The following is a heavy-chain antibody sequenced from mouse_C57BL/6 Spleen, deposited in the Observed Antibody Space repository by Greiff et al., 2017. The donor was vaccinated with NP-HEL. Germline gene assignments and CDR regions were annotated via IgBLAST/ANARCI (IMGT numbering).Heavy chain of an antibody. CDR2: INPSNGGT. Sequence: QVQLQQPGTELVKPGASVKLSCKASGYTFTSYWMHWVKQRPGQGLEWIGNINPSNGGTNYNEKFKSKATLTVDKSSSTAYMQLSSLTSEDAAVYYCARSLYGSSGGYAMDYWGQGTSVTVAS. V-gene: IGHV1-53*01. CDR1: GYTFTSYW. J-gene: IGHJ4*01. CDR3: ARSLYGSSGGYAMDY. D-gene: IGHD1-1*01.